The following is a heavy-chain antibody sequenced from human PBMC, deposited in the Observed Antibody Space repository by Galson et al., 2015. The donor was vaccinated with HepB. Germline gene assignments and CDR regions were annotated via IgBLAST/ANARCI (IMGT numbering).Heavy chain of an antibody. D-gene: IGHD2-2*01. CDR3: ASLRGDIVVVPAALSFDY. J-gene: IGHJ4*02. Sequence: SLRLSCAASGFTFSNYAMNWVRQAPGKGLEWVSTISGSGGSTYYGDSLKGRFTISRDNSRNTLYLQMNSLRAEDTAVYYCASLRGDIVVVPAALSFDYWGQGTLVTVSS. CDR2: ISGSGGST. CDR1: GFTFSNYA. V-gene: IGHV3-23*01.